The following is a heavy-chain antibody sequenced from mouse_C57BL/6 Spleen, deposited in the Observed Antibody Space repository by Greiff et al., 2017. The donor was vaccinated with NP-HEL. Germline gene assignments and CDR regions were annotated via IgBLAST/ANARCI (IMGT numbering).Heavy chain of an antibody. D-gene: IGHD2-12*01. J-gene: IGHJ2*01. CDR3: ARGQPTTGYFDY. V-gene: IGHV7-3*01. CDR1: GFTFTDYY. CDR2: IRNKANGYTT. Sequence: EVHLVESGGGLVQPGGSLSLSCAASGFTFTDYYMSWVRQPPGKALEWLGFIRNKANGYTTEYSASVKGRFTISRDNSQSILYLQMNALRAEDSATYYCARGQPTTGYFDYWGQGTTLTVSS.